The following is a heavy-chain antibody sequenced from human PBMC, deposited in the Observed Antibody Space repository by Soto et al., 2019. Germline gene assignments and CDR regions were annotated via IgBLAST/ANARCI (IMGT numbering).Heavy chain of an antibody. J-gene: IGHJ1*01. CDR1: GFTFSSYT. CDR3: ARENSWLVGFQH. Sequence: QVHLVESGGGVVQPGRSLRLSCAASGFTFSSYTMHWVRQAPGQGQQWVAVISYDGSHKYYADSAKGRFTISRHNSKNTLYLQMTSLRAEDTAVYYCARENSWLVGFQHWGQGTLVTVSS. V-gene: IGHV3-30*01. CDR2: ISYDGSHK. D-gene: IGHD6-19*01.